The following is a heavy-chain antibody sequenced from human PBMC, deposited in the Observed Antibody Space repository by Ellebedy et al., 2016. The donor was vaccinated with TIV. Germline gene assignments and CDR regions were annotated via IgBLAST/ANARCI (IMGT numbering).Heavy chain of an antibody. V-gene: IGHV3-33*01. Sequence: GGSLRLXXAASGFTFSSYGMHWVRQAPGKGLEWVAVIWYDGSNKYYADSVKGRFTISRDNSKNTLYLKMNSLRAEDTAVYYCARDPLVVVPAAIREEKEGFDYWGQGTLVTVSS. D-gene: IGHD2-2*02. CDR2: IWYDGSNK. J-gene: IGHJ4*02. CDR1: GFTFSSYG. CDR3: ARDPLVVVPAAIREEKEGFDY.